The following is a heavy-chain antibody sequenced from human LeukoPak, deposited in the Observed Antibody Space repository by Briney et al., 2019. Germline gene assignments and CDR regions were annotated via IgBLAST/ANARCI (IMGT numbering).Heavy chain of an antibody. CDR3: ARDCVTSRYYYYGMDV. D-gene: IGHD5/OR15-5a*01. V-gene: IGHV3-30*04. Sequence: PGGSLRLSCAASGFTFGSYAMHWVRQAPGKGLEWVAVISYDGSNKYYADSVKGRFTISRDNSKNTLSLQMNSLRAEDTAVYYCARDCVTSRYYYYGMDVWGQGTTVTVSS. CDR1: GFTFGSYA. CDR2: ISYDGSNK. J-gene: IGHJ6*02.